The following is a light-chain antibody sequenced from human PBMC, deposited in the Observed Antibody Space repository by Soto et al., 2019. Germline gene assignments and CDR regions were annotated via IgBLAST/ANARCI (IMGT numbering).Light chain of an antibody. J-gene: IGKJ1*01. CDR3: QQYNNWPWT. CDR1: QSVSSSY. CDR2: GAS. Sequence: EIVLTQSPGTLSLSPVERATLSCMASQSVSSSYLAWYQQKPGQAPRLLIYGASSRATGIPDRFSGSGSGTDFTLTISSLQSEDFAVYYCQQYNNWPWTFGQGTKVDI. V-gene: IGKV3-20*01.